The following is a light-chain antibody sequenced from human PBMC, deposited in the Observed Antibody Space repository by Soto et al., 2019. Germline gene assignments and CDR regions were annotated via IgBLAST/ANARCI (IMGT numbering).Light chain of an antibody. Sequence: DIQMTQSPSSVSASVGDRVTITCRASQSISSYLNWYQQKPGKAPKLLIYAASTLQSGVPSRYSGSGSGTEFTLTISNLQPDDFATYYCQQYESYSPWTFGQGTKVDIK. CDR3: QQYESYSPWT. CDR2: AAS. V-gene: IGKV1-39*01. J-gene: IGKJ1*01. CDR1: QSISSY.